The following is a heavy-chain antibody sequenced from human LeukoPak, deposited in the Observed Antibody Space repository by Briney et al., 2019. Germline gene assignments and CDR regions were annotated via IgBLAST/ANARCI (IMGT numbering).Heavy chain of an antibody. CDR3: ARRIAATGTGGYFDS. V-gene: IGHV3-7*05. D-gene: IGHD6-13*01. J-gene: IGHJ4*02. CDR2: LKQDGSEK. CDR1: GFTFSKYW. Sequence: PGGSLRLSCAASGFTFSKYWMSWVRQAPGKGLECVANLKQDGSEKYYVDSVEGRFSISRDNAKNSLYLQMNSLRAEDTAVYYCARRIAATGTGGYFDSWGQGILVTVSS.